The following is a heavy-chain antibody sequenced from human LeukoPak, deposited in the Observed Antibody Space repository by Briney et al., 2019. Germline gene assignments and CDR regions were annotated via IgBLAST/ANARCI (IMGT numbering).Heavy chain of an antibody. Sequence: GASVKVSCKASGYTFTGYYMHWVRQAPGQGLEWMGWINPNSGGTNYAQKFQGRVTMTRDTSISTAYMELSRLRSDDTAVYYRARVFQQWLVRGAFDIWGQGTMVTVSS. CDR2: INPNSGGT. D-gene: IGHD6-19*01. CDR1: GYTFTGYY. J-gene: IGHJ3*02. V-gene: IGHV1-2*02. CDR3: ARVFQQWLVRGAFDI.